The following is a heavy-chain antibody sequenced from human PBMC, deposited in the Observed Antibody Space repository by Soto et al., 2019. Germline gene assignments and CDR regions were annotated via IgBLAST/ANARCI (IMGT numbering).Heavy chain of an antibody. Sequence: PGESLKISCKGSVYSFTSDWIGWVSQMPGKGLEWMGIIYPGDSDTRYSPSFQGQVTISADKSISTAYLQWSSLKASDTAMYYCARHVTFYDILTGYYGPHFDYWGQGTLVTVSS. V-gene: IGHV5-51*01. D-gene: IGHD3-9*01. CDR1: VYSFTSDW. J-gene: IGHJ4*02. CDR2: IYPGDSDT. CDR3: ARHVTFYDILTGYYGPHFDY.